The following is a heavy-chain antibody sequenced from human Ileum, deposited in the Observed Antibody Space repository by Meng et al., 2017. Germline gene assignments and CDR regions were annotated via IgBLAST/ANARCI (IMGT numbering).Heavy chain of an antibody. Sequence: GESLKISCAASGSTFSSYAMSWVRQAPGKGLEWVSAITNGGDSTYYAGSVKGRFTISRDNSKNTLYLQMNSLRAEDTAVYYCVRDSGFYRHDYWGQGTLVTVSS. D-gene: IGHD3-3*01. CDR2: ITNGGDST. CDR3: VRDSGFYRHDY. V-gene: IGHV3-23*01. CDR1: GSTFSSYA. J-gene: IGHJ4*02.